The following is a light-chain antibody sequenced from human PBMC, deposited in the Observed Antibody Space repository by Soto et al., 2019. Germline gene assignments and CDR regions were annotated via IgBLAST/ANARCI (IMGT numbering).Light chain of an antibody. J-gene: IGKJ5*01. CDR1: QSFRGL. Sequence: EIVLTQSPGTLSLSPGETATLSCRASQSFRGLLAWYQQKPGQAPRLLIYDAYNRATGIPPRFSGSGSGTDFTLTISSPEPEDSAVYYCQQRHMWPITFGQGTRLEIK. CDR3: QQRHMWPIT. CDR2: DAY. V-gene: IGKV3-11*01.